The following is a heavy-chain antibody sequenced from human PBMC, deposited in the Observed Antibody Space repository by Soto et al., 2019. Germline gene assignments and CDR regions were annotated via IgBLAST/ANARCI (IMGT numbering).Heavy chain of an antibody. Sequence: SETLSLTCTVSGGSVSSSSYYWGWVRQPPGKGLEWIGSVYYSGSTYYNPSLESRVTISVDKSKNQFSLKLMSLSAADTAVYYCARGRSRDSSWLYYFDYWGQGTLVTVSS. D-gene: IGHD6-13*01. CDR2: VYYSGST. V-gene: IGHV4-39*01. CDR1: GGSVSSSSYY. CDR3: ARGRSRDSSWLYYFDY. J-gene: IGHJ4*02.